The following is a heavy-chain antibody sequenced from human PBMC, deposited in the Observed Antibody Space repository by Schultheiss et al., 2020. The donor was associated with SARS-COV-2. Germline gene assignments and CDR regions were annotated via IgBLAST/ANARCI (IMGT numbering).Heavy chain of an antibody. CDR1: GGSISSSSYY. CDR3: ARPNCGGDCYSGFRGFDP. J-gene: IGHJ5*02. CDR2: IYTSGST. D-gene: IGHD2-21*01. Sequence: SETLSLTCTVSGGSISSSSYYWGWIRQPAGKGLEWIGRIYTSGSTNYNPSLKSRVTMSVDTSKNQFSLKLSSVTAADTAVYYCARPNCGGDCYSGFRGFDPWGQGTLVTVSS. V-gene: IGHV4-61*02.